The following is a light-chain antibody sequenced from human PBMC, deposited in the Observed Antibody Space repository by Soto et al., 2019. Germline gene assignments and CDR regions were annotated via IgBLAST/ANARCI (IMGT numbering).Light chain of an antibody. Sequence: LTQPASVSGSPGQSITISCTGTGGDVGGYKYVSWYQQLPGKAPKLMIYDVSYRPSGVSDRFSGSKSGNTASLIISGLQAEDEADYYCSSYASSSPFVFGTGTKVTV. CDR1: GGDVGGYKY. V-gene: IGLV2-14*01. CDR3: SSYASSSPFV. J-gene: IGLJ1*01. CDR2: DVS.